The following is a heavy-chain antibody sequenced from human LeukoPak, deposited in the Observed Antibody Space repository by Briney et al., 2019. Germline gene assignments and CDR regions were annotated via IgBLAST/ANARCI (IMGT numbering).Heavy chain of an antibody. J-gene: IGHJ4*02. Sequence: SETLSLTCAVSGGSISSGGYSWSWIRQPPGKGLEWIGYIYHSGSTYYNPSLKSRVTISVDRSKNQFSLKLSSVTAADTAVYYCARVFYDSSGYYPDYWGQGTLVTVSS. CDR3: ARVFYDSSGYYPDY. V-gene: IGHV4-30-2*01. CDR1: GGSISSGGYS. D-gene: IGHD3-22*01. CDR2: IYHSGST.